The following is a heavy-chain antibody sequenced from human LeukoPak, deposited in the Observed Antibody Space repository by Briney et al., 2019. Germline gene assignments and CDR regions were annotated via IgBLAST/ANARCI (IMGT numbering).Heavy chain of an antibody. Sequence: SETLSLTCTVSGGSISSSSYYWGWIRQPPGKGLEWIGSIYYSGSTYYNPSLKSRVTISVDTSKNQFSLKLSSVTAADTAVYYCARHEAIVVVPAAIPRRAFDIWGQGTMVTVSS. J-gene: IGHJ3*02. CDR1: GGSISSSSYY. CDR3: ARHEAIVVVPAAIPRRAFDI. D-gene: IGHD2-2*02. CDR2: IYYSGST. V-gene: IGHV4-39*01.